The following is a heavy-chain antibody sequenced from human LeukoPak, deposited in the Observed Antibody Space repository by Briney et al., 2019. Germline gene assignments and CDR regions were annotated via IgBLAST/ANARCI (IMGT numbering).Heavy chain of an antibody. CDR2: ISYDGSNK. J-gene: IGHJ4*02. CDR1: GFTFSSYG. D-gene: IGHD5-12*01. V-gene: IGHV3-30*18. Sequence: PGRSLRLSCAASGFTFSSYGMHWVRKAPGKGLEWVAVISYDGSNKYYADSVKGRFTISRDNSKNTLYLQMNSLRAEDTAVYYCAKDPYGGYDSFYFDYWGQGTLVTVSS. CDR3: AKDPYGGYDSFYFDY.